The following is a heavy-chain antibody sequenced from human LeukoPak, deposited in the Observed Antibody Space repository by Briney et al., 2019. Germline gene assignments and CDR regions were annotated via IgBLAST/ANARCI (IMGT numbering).Heavy chain of an antibody. D-gene: IGHD6-19*01. J-gene: IGHJ4*02. CDR3: ARGHVVAGLLFDY. CDR2: ISQGGSEK. V-gene: IGHV3-7*01. Sequence: GGSLRLSCAASGFSFSDYWMNWVRQAPGKGLEWVATISQGGSEKYSVDSVKGRFTISRDNAKNSLYLQMDSLRAEDTAVYYCARGHVVAGLLFDYWGQGTLVTVSS. CDR1: GFSFSDYW.